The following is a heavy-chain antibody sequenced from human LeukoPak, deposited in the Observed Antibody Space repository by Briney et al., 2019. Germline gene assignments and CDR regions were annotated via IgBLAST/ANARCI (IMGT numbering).Heavy chain of an antibody. Sequence: SETLSLTCNVSGGSITDYYWSWIRQPLGKGLENIGYIYSKGSTNYNPSLRSRVTISANTSKNLFSLKLSSVTTADTAVYYCARTVNYYDTSGYSYYFDYWGQGTLVTVSS. CDR3: ARTVNYYDTSGYSYYFDY. V-gene: IGHV4-59*01. CDR2: IYSKGST. J-gene: IGHJ4*02. D-gene: IGHD3-22*01. CDR1: GGSITDYY.